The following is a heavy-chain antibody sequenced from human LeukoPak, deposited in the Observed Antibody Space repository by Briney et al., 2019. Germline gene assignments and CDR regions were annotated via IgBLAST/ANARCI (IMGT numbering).Heavy chain of an antibody. CDR3: ARTTEGGYTYNYFYYYYMDV. CDR2: IYYSGST. Sequence: SETLSLTCAVSGGSIRNYYWTWIRQPPGKGLEWIGYIYYSGSTNYNPSLKSRISISVDTSKNQFSLKLSSVTAADTAVYYCARTTEGGYTYNYFYYYYMDVWGKGTTVTISS. CDR1: GGSIRNYY. D-gene: IGHD5-18*01. J-gene: IGHJ6*03. V-gene: IGHV4-59*01.